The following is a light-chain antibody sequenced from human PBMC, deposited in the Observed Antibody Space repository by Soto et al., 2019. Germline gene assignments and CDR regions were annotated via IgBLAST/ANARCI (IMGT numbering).Light chain of an antibody. Sequence: EIVLTQSQVTLSVSPGERATLSCMASQSVSSNLAWYQQKPGQAPSLLIYGASTRANGVPARFSGGGSGTEFTLTIISLQAADFALYYCQQYRPVGQGTKVEIK. CDR1: QSVSSN. CDR3: QQYRP. CDR2: GAS. V-gene: IGKV3-15*01. J-gene: IGKJ1*01.